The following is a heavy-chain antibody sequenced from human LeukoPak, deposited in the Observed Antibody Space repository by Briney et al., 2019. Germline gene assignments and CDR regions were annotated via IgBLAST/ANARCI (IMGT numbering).Heavy chain of an antibody. CDR2: ISYGGSNK. D-gene: IGHD6-6*01. Sequence: GGSLRLSCAASGFTFSSYAMHWVRQAPGKGLEWVAVISYGGSNKYYADSVKGRFTISRDNSKNTLYLQMNSLRAEDTAVYYCARVTPPYSSSPSLGYWGQGTLVTVSS. V-gene: IGHV3-30-3*01. CDR3: ARVTPPYSSSPSLGY. CDR1: GFTFSSYA. J-gene: IGHJ4*02.